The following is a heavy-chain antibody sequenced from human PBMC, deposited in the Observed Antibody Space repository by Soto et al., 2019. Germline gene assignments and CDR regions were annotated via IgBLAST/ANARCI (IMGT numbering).Heavy chain of an antibody. CDR2: FYGGGSR. D-gene: IGHD2-21*02. V-gene: IGHV3-53*02. CDR3: AREGGYGGDSGHWYFDL. Sequence: EVQLVETGGGLIQPGGSLRLSCAASGFIVTSNYMSWVRQAPGKGLEWVSVFYGGGSRYYADSVKGRFTISRDYSENSLYLKMNSLRAEDTAVYYCAREGGYGGDSGHWYFDLWGRGTLVTVSS. J-gene: IGHJ2*01. CDR1: GFIVTSNY.